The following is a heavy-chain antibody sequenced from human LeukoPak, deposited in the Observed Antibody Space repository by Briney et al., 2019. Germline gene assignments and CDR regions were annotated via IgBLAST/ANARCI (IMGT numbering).Heavy chain of an antibody. CDR1: GYTFTSYG. D-gene: IGHD6-19*01. Sequence: ASVKVSCKASGYTFTSYGISWVRQAPGQRLEWMGWISAYNGNTNYAQKLQGRVTMTTDTSTSTAYMELRSLRSDDTAVYYCASSSSGWSFDYWGQGTLVTVSS. V-gene: IGHV1-18*01. J-gene: IGHJ4*02. CDR2: ISAYNGNT. CDR3: ASSSSGWSFDY.